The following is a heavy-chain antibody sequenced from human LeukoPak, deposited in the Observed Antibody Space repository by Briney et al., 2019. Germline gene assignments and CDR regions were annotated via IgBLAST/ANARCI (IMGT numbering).Heavy chain of an antibody. V-gene: IGHV3-23*01. CDR2: VSGTGGRT. Sequence: GGSLILSCAASGFTFSTYAMSWVRQAPGKGLEWVSVVSGTGGRTYYADSVKGRFTISRDNSKNTLYLQMNSLRAEDTAVYYCAKTRPLDSSSWSHGDYWGQGTLVTVSS. CDR1: GFTFSTYA. J-gene: IGHJ4*02. D-gene: IGHD6-13*01. CDR3: AKTRPLDSSSWSHGDY.